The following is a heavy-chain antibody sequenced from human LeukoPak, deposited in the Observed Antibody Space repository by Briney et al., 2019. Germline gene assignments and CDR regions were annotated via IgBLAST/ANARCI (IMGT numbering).Heavy chain of an antibody. CDR1: GFTFSNYW. CDR2: IKQDGSEK. V-gene: IGHV3-7*01. CDR3: TKGGRSSSWYWAY. D-gene: IGHD6-13*01. Sequence: GGSLRLSCAASGFTFSNYWMTWVRQAPEKGLKWVATIKQDGSEKYYVDSVKGRFTISRDNAKNSLYLQMNSLRAEDTAVYYCTKGGRSSSWYWAYWGQGTLVTVSS. J-gene: IGHJ4*02.